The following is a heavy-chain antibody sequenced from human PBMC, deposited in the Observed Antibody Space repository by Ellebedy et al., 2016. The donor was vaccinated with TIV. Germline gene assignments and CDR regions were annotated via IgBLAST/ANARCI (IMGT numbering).Heavy chain of an antibody. CDR2: ISAYNGNT. Sequence: ASVKVSXXASGYTFTSYGISWVRQAPGQGLEWMGWISAYNGNTNYAQKLQGRVTMTTDTSTSTAYMELRSLRSDDTAVYYCARMTHPNWFDPWGQGTLVTVSS. D-gene: IGHD2-21*02. J-gene: IGHJ5*02. V-gene: IGHV1-18*01. CDR3: ARMTHPNWFDP. CDR1: GYTFTSYG.